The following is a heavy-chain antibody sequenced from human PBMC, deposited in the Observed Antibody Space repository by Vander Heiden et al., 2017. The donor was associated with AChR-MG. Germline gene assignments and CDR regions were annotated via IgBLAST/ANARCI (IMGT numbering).Heavy chain of an antibody. D-gene: IGHD3-10*01. CDR3: ARTTRITMVRGVKPDGMDV. CDR2: IYYRGTT. V-gene: IGHV4-31*03. CDR1: GGPISRGGYY. Sequence: QVQLQESGPGLVKPSQTLSLTCTVSGGPISRGGYYWRWIRQHPGKGREWIGYIYYRGTTYYSPSLKSRVTISVDTSKTQFSLKLSSVTAADTAVYYCARTTRITMVRGVKPDGMDVWGQGTTVTVSS. J-gene: IGHJ6*02.